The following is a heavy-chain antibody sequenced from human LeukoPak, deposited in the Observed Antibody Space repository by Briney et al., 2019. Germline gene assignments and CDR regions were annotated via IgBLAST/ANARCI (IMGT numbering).Heavy chain of an antibody. CDR2: ISHSGST. CDR3: AGVGYYYMDV. J-gene: IGHJ6*03. V-gene: IGHV4-34*01. CDR1: GGSFTAYY. Sequence: PSETLSLTCGVYGGSFTAYYWTWIRQSPGKGLEWIGEISHSGSTDYNPSLGSRVTISQDTSRNQFSLNLSSVTAADTAVYYCAGVGYYYMDVWGTGTTVTVSS.